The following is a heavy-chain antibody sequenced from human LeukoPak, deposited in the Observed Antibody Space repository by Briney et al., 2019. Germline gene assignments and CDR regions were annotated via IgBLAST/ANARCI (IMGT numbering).Heavy chain of an antibody. Sequence: GGSLRLSCADSGFTFNKYWMSWVRQAPGKGLEWMANINQDGSQKYYLDSVKGRFTISRDNSKNTVSLQMNSLRAEDTAIYYCAKSDCGSDGCKLLNYWGQGTLVIASS. D-gene: IGHD2-21*01. V-gene: IGHV3-7*03. CDR2: INQDGSQK. CDR1: GFTFNKYW. J-gene: IGHJ4*02. CDR3: AKSDCGSDGCKLLNY.